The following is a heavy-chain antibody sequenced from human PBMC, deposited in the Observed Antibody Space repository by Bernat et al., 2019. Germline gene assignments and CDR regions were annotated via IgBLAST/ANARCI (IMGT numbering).Heavy chain of an antibody. D-gene: IGHD1-26*01. CDR1: GYTFTAYC. J-gene: IGHJ4*02. CDR2: INPNTGGT. V-gene: IGHV1-2*02. Sequence: QVQLVQSGAEVKTPGASVKVSCKASGYTFTAYCIHWVRQAPGQGLEWMGWINPNTGGTNFAQNFQGRVTMTRDTSISTTYMELSSLRSEDTAVYYCARGLYSGSYIFDYWGQGTLVTVSS. CDR3: ARGLYSGSYIFDY.